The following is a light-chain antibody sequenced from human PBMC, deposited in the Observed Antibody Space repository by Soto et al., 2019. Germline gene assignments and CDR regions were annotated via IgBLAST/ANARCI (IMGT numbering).Light chain of an antibody. J-gene: IGLJ7*01. CDR2: YDD. V-gene: IGLV1-36*01. CDR3: AAWDDSVNGPV. Sequence: QSVLTQPPSVSEAPRQRVTISCSGSSSNIGNNAVNWYQQLPGKAPKLLIYYDDQLPSGVSDRFSGSKSGTSASLAISGLQSEDEADYYCAAWDDSVNGPVFGGGTQLTVL. CDR1: SSNIGNNA.